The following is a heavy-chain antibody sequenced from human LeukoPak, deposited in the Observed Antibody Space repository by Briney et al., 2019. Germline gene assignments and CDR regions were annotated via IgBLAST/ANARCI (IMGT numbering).Heavy chain of an antibody. CDR2: ISGRGDKT. J-gene: IGHJ4*02. CDR3: AKGIQWELPLEY. CDR1: GFTFRNYP. D-gene: IGHD1-26*01. V-gene: IGHV3-23*01. Sequence: PGGSLRLSCAASGFTFRNYPMSWVRQAPGKGLEGVSVISGRGDKTYYAGSAKGRFTISRDNSKNTLYLQMNSLRDVDTAIYYCAKGIQWELPLEYWGQGTLVTVSS.